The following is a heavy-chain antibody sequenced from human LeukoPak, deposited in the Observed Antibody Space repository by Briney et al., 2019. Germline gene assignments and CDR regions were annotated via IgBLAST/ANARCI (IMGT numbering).Heavy chain of an antibody. CDR3: ARHVSHFDY. V-gene: IGHV4-34*01. D-gene: IGHD2-8*01. J-gene: IGHJ4*02. CDR1: GGSFSGYS. CDR2: INHSGTT. Sequence: SETLSLTCAVYGGSFSGYSWTWIRQPPGKGLEWIGEINHSGTTDYNPSLKSRVTISVDTSKNQFSLKLSSVTAADTAVYYCARHVSHFDYWGQGTLVTVSS.